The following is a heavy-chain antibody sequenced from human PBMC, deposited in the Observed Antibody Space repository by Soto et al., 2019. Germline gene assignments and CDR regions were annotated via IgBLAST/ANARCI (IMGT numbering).Heavy chain of an antibody. CDR1: GGSISSSSYY. V-gene: IGHV4-39*01. CDR3: ARIGRGSYYRDV. Sequence: QLQLQESGPGLVKPSETLSLTCTVSGGSISSSSYYWGWIRQPPGKGLEWIGSIYYSGSTYYNPSLKSRVAISVDTSKNQFALKLSSVTAADTAVDCCARIGRGSYYRDVWGKGTTVTVSS. D-gene: IGHD3-10*01. J-gene: IGHJ6*03. CDR2: IYYSGST.